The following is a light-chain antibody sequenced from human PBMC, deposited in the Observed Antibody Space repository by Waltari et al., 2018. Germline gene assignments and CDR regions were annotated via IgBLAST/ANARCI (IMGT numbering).Light chain of an antibody. V-gene: IGKV1-12*01. J-gene: IGKJ4*01. CDR1: QHISSW. Sequence: DIQMTQSPSSVSASVGDRVTLTCRASQHISSWLAWYQQKPGKAPKYLIYAASSLQSGVPSRFSGSGFGTDFTLTINSLQPEDFATYYCQQADSFPLTFGGGTKVEI. CDR3: QQADSFPLT. CDR2: AAS.